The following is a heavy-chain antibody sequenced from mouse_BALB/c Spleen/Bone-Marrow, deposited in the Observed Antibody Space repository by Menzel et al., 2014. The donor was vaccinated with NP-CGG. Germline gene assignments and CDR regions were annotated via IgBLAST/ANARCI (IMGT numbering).Heavy chain of an antibody. CDR3: ARREDGYGTFYWYFDV. CDR1: GYTFTSYV. J-gene: IGHJ1*01. Sequence: VQLQQSGPELVKPGASVKMSCKASGYTFTSYVMHWVKQKPGQGLEWIGYINPYNDGTKYNEKFKGKATLTSDKSSSTAYMELSSLTSEDSAVYYCARREDGYGTFYWYFDVWGAWTTVTVSS. V-gene: IGHV1-14*01. D-gene: IGHD2-2*01. CDR2: INPYNDGT.